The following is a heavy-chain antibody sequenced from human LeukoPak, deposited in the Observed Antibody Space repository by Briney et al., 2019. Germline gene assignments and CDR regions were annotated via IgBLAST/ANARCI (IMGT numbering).Heavy chain of an antibody. J-gene: IGHJ4*02. D-gene: IGHD2-21*02. CDR3: ARLAYCGGDCYRIFDY. V-gene: IGHV4-39*01. CDR1: GVSISSSNSY. CDR2: IYYSGST. Sequence: SETLSLTCTVSGVSISSSNSYWGWIRQPPGKGLEWIGSIYYSGSTYYNPSLKSRVTISVDTSKNQFSLKLSSVTAADTAVYYCARLAYCGGDCYRIFDYWGQGTLVTVSS.